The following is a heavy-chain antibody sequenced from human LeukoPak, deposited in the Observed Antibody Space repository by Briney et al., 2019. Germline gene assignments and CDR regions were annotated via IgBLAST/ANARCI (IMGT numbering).Heavy chain of an antibody. J-gene: IGHJ4*02. CDR2: IKEDGSEN. D-gene: IGHD6-6*01. CDR1: GFPFSRHW. CDR3: AAESSSTWEGH. Sequence: PGGSLRLSCAASGFPFSRHWMSWVRQAPGKGLQWVANIKEDGSENYYVDSVKGRFTISRDNAKNSLHLQMNSLRAEDTAVYYCAAESSSTWEGHWGQGTLVTVSS. V-gene: IGHV3-7*01.